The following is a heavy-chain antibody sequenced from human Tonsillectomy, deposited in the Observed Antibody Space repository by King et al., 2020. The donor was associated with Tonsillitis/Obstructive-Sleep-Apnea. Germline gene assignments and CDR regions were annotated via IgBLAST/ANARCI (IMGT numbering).Heavy chain of an antibody. J-gene: IGHJ3*02. CDR1: GGSISSYY. V-gene: IGHV4-59*01. Sequence: VTLQESGPGLVKPSETLSLTCTVSGGSISSYYWSWIRQPPGKGLEWIGYIYYSGSTNYNPPLKSRVTISVDTSKNQFSLKLSSVTAADTAVYYCAREGGVWRDAFDIWGQGTMVTVSS. CDR3: AREGGVWRDAFDI. CDR2: IYYSGST. D-gene: IGHD3-3*01.